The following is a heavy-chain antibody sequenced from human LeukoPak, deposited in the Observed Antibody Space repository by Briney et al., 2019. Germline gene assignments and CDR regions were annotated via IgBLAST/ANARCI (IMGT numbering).Heavy chain of an antibody. J-gene: IGHJ4*02. CDR1: GFTVSNNY. Sequence: GGSLRLSCAASGFTVSNNYMSWVRQAPGKGLEWVSIIDTGVNKYYADSVKGRFTISTENSKNTLYLQMNSLRAEDTAVYYCARDLNYGGQGTLVTVSS. CDR3: ARDLNY. V-gene: IGHV3-53*01. CDR2: IDTGVNK.